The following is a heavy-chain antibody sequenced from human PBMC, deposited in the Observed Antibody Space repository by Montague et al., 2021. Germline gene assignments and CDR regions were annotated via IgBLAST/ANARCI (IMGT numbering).Heavy chain of an antibody. V-gene: IGHV4-59*08. Sequence: SETLSLTCTVSSGSIFYAHWSWVRQPPGKGLEWLGSMFYGGATSNNPSLKSRVTMSIDTSTSQFSLKLSFVTAADTAVYYCAKQDYFVSGTSYKGFDPWGQGILVTVSS. D-gene: IGHD3-10*01. CDR3: AKQDYFVSGTSYKGFDP. J-gene: IGHJ5*02. CDR1: SGSIFYAH. CDR2: MFYGGAT.